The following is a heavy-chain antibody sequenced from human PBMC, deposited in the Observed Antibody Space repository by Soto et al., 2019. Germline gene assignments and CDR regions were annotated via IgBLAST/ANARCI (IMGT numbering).Heavy chain of an antibody. V-gene: IGHV1-69*13. D-gene: IGHD2-8*01. J-gene: IGHJ5*02. CDR3: ARGGCTNGVCYSPYKWFDP. Sequence: SVKVSCKASGGTFSSYAISWVRQAPGQGLEWMGGIIPIFGTANYAQKFQGRVTITADESTSTAYMELSSLRSEDTAVYYCARGGCTNGVCYSPYKWFDPWGQGTLVTVSS. CDR2: IIPIFGTA. CDR1: GGTFSSYA.